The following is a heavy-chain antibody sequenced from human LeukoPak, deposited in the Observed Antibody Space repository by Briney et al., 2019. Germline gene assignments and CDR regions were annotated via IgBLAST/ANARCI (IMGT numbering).Heavy chain of an antibody. CDR2: IGGDGRRT. V-gene: IGHV3-23*01. Sequence: GGSLRLSCAASGLNIDLYAMSWVRQAPWKGLEWVSAIGGDGRRTFYADSVKGRFTVSRDNSKNTLYLQMNSLRAEDTAVYYCASLGPIAAAGTSWFDPWGQGTLVTVSS. CDR1: GLNIDLYA. CDR3: ASLGPIAAAGTSWFDP. D-gene: IGHD6-13*01. J-gene: IGHJ5*02.